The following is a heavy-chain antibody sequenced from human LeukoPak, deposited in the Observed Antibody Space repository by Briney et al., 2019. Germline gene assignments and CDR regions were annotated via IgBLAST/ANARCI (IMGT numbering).Heavy chain of an antibody. J-gene: IGHJ4*02. CDR2: MNPNSGNT. CDR1: GYTFTSYD. V-gene: IGHV1-8*01. Sequence: ASVKVSCKASGYTFTSYDINWVRQATGQGLEWMGWMNPNSGNTGYAQKFQGRVTMTRNTSISTAYMELSSLRSEDTAVYYCARDYDSSGSHLDYWGQGTLVTVSS. CDR3: ARDYDSSGSHLDY. D-gene: IGHD3-22*01.